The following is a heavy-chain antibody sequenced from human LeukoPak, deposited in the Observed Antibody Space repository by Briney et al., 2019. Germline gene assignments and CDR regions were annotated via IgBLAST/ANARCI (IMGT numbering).Heavy chain of an antibody. CDR1: GGSVSRGGYY. D-gene: IGHD1-26*01. Sequence: PSETLSLTCTVSGGSVSRGGYYWNWIRQHPGKGLEWIGFTSYSEGTYYNPSLMSRITIPVDRSQNQFSLKMRDVTAADTAVYFCATADWESFYFDSWGQGALVAVSS. J-gene: IGHJ4*02. CDR2: TSYSEGT. V-gene: IGHV4-31*03. CDR3: ATADWESFYFDS.